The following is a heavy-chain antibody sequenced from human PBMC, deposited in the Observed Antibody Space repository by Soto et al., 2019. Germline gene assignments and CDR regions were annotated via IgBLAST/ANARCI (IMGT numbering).Heavy chain of an antibody. CDR3: ASWDGRITTAFFSGPFDF. CDR2: ISNDETNK. V-gene: IGHV3-30*03. Sequence: QVQLVESGGGVVQPGRSLRLSCAASGFAFSDYGMHWVRQAPGKGLEWVAVISNDETNKYYAGSVKGRFTISRDNTKNTLYLQMNSLRPEDTSVYYCASWDGRITTAFFSGPFDFWGQGTLFTVSS. D-gene: IGHD3-10*01. CDR1: GFAFSDYG. J-gene: IGHJ4*02.